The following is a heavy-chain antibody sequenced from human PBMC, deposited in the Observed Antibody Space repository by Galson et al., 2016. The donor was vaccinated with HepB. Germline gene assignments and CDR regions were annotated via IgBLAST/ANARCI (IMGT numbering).Heavy chain of an antibody. CDR3: ARGWGNYRRRYFDN. Sequence: ETLSLTCAVSGGSFSSYSYYWTWIRQTPGKGLEWIGDIDHSGSTTYKSSLKSRVTISLDTSKKQFSLKLTSVTAADTALYYCARGWGNYRRRYFDNWGQGALVTVSS. D-gene: IGHD1-7*01. CDR1: GGSFSSYSYY. V-gene: IGHV4-34*01. CDR2: IDHSGST. J-gene: IGHJ4*02.